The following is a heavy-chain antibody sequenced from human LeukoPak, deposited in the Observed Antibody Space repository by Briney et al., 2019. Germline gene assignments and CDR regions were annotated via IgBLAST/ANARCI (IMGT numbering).Heavy chain of an antibody. V-gene: IGHV3-30-3*01. CDR2: ISYDGSNK. Sequence: GRSLRLSCAASGFTFSSYAMHWVRQAPGKGLEWVAVISYDGSNKYYADSVKGRFTISRDNSKNTLYLQMNSLRAEDTAVYYCARDTPYGSGSTFDYWGQGTLVTVSS. D-gene: IGHD3-10*01. CDR1: GFTFSSYA. J-gene: IGHJ4*02. CDR3: ARDTPYGSGSTFDY.